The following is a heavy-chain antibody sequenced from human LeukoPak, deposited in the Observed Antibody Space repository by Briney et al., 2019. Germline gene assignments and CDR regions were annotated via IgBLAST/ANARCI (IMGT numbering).Heavy chain of an antibody. V-gene: IGHV3-21*01. D-gene: IGHD3-16*01. CDR2: ISSSSSYI. CDR1: GFTFSSYS. CDR3: ARDYGIDFGGSAEFDP. Sequence: PGGSLRLSCAASGFTFSSYSMNWVRQAPGKGLEWVSSISSSSSYIYYADPVKGRFTISRDNAKNSLYLQMNSLRAEDTAVYYCARDYGIDFGGSAEFDPWGQGTLVTVSS. J-gene: IGHJ5*02.